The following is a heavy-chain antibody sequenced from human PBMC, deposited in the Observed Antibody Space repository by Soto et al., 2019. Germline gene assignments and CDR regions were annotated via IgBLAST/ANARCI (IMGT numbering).Heavy chain of an antibody. Sequence: SGTLSLTCSVCGGSVGGGYYWNWIRQSPWKGLEWIGHVCYTGSTXXNPSLKSRXTMSVDTSKNQXFLNLXSVAAADTAVYYCARGPTPVVSRYFDSWGQGX. V-gene: IGHV4-61*08. D-gene: IGHD4-17*01. J-gene: IGHJ4*02. CDR3: ARGPTPVVSRYFDS. CDR2: VCYTGST. CDR1: GGSVGGGYY.